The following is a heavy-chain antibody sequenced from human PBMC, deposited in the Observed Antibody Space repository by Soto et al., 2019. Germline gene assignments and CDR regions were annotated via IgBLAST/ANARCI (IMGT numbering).Heavy chain of an antibody. J-gene: IGHJ4*02. Sequence: PSETLSLTCTVSGGSISSYYWIWIRQPPGKGLEWIAYIYYSGSTNYNPSLKSRVTISVDTSKNQFSLKLRSVTAADTAVYYCARAPTTVTTLAYWGQGTLVTVSS. CDR1: GGSISSYY. CDR2: IYYSGST. CDR3: ARAPTTVTTLAY. V-gene: IGHV4-59*08. D-gene: IGHD4-17*01.